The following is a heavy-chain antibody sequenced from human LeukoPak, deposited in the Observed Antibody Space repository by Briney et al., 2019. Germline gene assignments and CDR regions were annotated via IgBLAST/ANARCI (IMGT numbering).Heavy chain of an antibody. V-gene: IGHV1-46*01. CDR2: INPSGGST. CDR3: ARNKDYYDSSGYYYIDY. J-gene: IGHJ4*02. CDR1: GYTFTSYY. D-gene: IGHD3-22*01. Sequence: GASVKVSCKASGYTFTSYYMHWVRQAPGQGLEWMGIINPSGGSTSCAQKFQGRGTMTRDTSTSTVYMELSSLRSEDTAVYYCARNKDYYDSSGYYYIDYWGQGTLVTVSS.